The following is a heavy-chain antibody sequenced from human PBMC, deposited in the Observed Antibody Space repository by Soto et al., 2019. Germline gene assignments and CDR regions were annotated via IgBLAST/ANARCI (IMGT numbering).Heavy chain of an antibody. CDR2: IKEDGSER. V-gene: IGHV3-7*03. J-gene: IGHJ4*02. CDR3: ASLKVSSAWEF. D-gene: IGHD6-19*01. Sequence: EVLLVESGGGLVQPGGSLRLSCAASGFTFSNDRMSWVRQAPGKGLERVARIKEDGSERYYVHSVRGRFTISRDNAKNALSLQMISLRADYTAVYYCASLKVSSAWEFWGEGTLVTVSS. CDR1: GFTFSNDR.